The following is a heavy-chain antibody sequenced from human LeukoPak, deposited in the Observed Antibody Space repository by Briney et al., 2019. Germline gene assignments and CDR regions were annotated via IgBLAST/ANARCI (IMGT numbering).Heavy chain of an antibody. V-gene: IGHV4-4*08. J-gene: IGHJ5*02. Sequence: SETLSLTCTVSGDSIRNSYWSWIRQPPGRGLEWIGYIPTSGDINYNPSLKSRVTISLQTSKNQVSLKLRSVTAADTAVYYCARDSGTTGEVKFDPWGQGTLVTVSS. CDR1: GDSIRNSY. CDR2: IPTSGDI. CDR3: ARDSGTTGEVKFDP. D-gene: IGHD3-10*01.